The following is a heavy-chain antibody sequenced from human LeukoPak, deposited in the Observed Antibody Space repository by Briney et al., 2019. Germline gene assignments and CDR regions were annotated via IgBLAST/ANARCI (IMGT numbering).Heavy chain of an antibody. CDR2: INPNSGGT. CDR3: ARDRDYDFWSGQRYYFDY. CDR1: GYTFTGYY. D-gene: IGHD3-3*01. J-gene: IGHJ4*02. Sequence: ASVKVSCKASGYTFTGYYMHWVRQAPGQGLEWMGWINPNSGGTNYAQKFQGRVTMTRDTSISTAYMELSRLRYDDTAVYYCARDRDYDFWSGQRYYFDYWGQGTLVTVSS. V-gene: IGHV1-2*02.